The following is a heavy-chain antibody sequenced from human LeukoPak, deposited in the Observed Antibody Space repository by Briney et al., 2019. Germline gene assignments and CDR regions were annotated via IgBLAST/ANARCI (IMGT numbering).Heavy chain of an antibody. CDR1: GYSFTSYW. CDR2: IYPGDSDT. V-gene: IGHV5-51*01. CDR3: ARSSSSWLAHAFDI. D-gene: IGHD6-13*01. Sequence: GESLKISCKGSGYSFTSYWIGWVRQMPGKGLEWMGIIYPGDSDTRYSPSFQGQVTISADKSICTAYPQWSSLKASDTAMYYCARSSSSWLAHAFDIWGQGTMVTVSS. J-gene: IGHJ3*02.